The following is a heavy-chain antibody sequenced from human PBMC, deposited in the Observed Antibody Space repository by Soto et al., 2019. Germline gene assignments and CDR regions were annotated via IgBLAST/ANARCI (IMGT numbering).Heavy chain of an antibody. CDR3: ARAELGYCSGGSCYSYYYYYMDV. CDR2: IKQDGSEK. V-gene: IGHV3-7*01. Sequence: ESGGGLVQPGGSLRLSCAASGFTFSSYWMSWVRQAPGKGLEWVANIKQDGSEKYYVDSVKGRFTISRDNAKNSLYLQMNSLRAEDTAVYYCARAELGYCSGGSCYSYYYYYMDVWGKGTTVTVSS. CDR1: GFTFSSYW. D-gene: IGHD2-15*01. J-gene: IGHJ6*03.